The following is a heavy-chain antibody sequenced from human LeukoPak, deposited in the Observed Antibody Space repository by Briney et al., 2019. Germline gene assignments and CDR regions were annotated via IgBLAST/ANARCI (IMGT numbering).Heavy chain of an antibody. CDR1: GFTFRSYE. CDR3: ARGANCGGDCYDY. Sequence: GGSLRLSCAASGFTFRSYEMNWVRHAPGKGLEWVSYISSTGSTLYYTDSVKGRFTISRDNAKNSLYLQMNSLRAEDTAVYYCARGANCGGDCYDYWGQGTLVTVSS. D-gene: IGHD2-21*02. J-gene: IGHJ4*02. CDR2: ISSTGSTL. V-gene: IGHV3-48*03.